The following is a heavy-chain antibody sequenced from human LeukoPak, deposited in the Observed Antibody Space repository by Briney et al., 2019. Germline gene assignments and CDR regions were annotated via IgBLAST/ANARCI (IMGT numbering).Heavy chain of an antibody. CDR2: IYTSGST. D-gene: IGHD3-3*01. J-gene: IGHJ4*02. Sequence: SQTLFLTCTVSGGSISSGSYYWSWIRQPAGKGLEWIGRIYTSGSTNYNPSLKSRVTISVDTSKNQFSLKLSSVTAADTAVYYCASSRSITIFGVVITPFDYWGQGTLVTVSS. V-gene: IGHV4-61*02. CDR3: ASSRSITIFGVVITPFDY. CDR1: GGSISSGSYY.